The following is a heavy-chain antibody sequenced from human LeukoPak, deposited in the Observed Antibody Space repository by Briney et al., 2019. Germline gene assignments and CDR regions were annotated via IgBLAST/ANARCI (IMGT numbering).Heavy chain of an antibody. V-gene: IGHV1-69*05. CDR2: IIPIFGTA. CDR3: ARLGRTTTGAFDI. J-gene: IGHJ3*02. CDR1: GGTLSSYA. D-gene: IGHD1-14*01. Sequence: SVKVSCKASGGTLSSYAISWVRQAPGQGLEWMGGIIPIFGTANYAQKFQGRVTITTDESTSTAYMELSSLRSEDTAVYYCARLGRTTTGAFDIWGQGTMVTVSS.